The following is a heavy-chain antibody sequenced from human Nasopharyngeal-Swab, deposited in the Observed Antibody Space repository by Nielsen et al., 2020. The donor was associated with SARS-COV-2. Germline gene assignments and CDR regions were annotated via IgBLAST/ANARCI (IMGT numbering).Heavy chain of an antibody. V-gene: IGHV3-48*04. CDR3: ARGVTLVRGGLGMDV. J-gene: IGHJ6*02. Sequence: GGSLRLSCVASGFTFSTYSMNWVRQAPGKGLEWVSYISSSSSTIYYADSVKGRFTISRDNAKNSLYLQMNSLRAGDTAVYYCARGVTLVRGGLGMDVWGQGTTVTVSS. D-gene: IGHD3-10*01. CDR2: ISSSSSTI. CDR1: GFTFSTYS.